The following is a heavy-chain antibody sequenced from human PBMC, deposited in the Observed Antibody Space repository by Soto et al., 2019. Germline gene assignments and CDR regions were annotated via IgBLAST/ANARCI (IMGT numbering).Heavy chain of an antibody. V-gene: IGHV3-7*01. D-gene: IGHD2-21*02. CDR1: GFTFGSYW. J-gene: IGHJ4*02. CDR2: IKPDGSAT. Sequence: LRLSCAVSGFTFGSYWMNWVRLIPGKGLEWVAYIKPDGSATYYVDSVKGRFTISRDNAKNSLYLQMNSLRVEDTSVYYCARAGYCGPGCYYYFDYWGQGTLVTVSS. CDR3: ARAGYCGPGCYYYFDY.